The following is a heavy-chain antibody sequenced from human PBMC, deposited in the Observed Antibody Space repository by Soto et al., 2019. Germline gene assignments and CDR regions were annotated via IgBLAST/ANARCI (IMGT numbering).Heavy chain of an antibody. J-gene: IGHJ6*02. D-gene: IGHD5-18*01. CDR2: MNPNSGNT. CDR1: GYTFTSYY. Sequence: ASVKVSCKASGYTFTSYYINWVRQATGQGLECMGWMNPNSGNTGYAQKFQGRVTMTRNTSISTAYMELSSLRSEDTAVYYCARGYSYGYGPAYYYYYYGMDVWGQGTTVTVSS. V-gene: IGHV1-8*01. CDR3: ARGYSYGYGPAYYYYYYGMDV.